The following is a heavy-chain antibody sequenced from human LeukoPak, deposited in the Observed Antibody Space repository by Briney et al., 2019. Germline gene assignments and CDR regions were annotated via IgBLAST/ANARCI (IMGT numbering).Heavy chain of an antibody. CDR3: ARVGKYYYGSGTYYTRSYDWYFDL. D-gene: IGHD3-10*01. Sequence: GGSLRLSCEASGFTFNRYSMNWVRQAPGKGLEWVSSISSSSSYIYYADSVKGRFTISRDNAKNSLYLQMNSLRAEDTAVYYCARVGKYYYGSGTYYTRSYDWYFDLWGRGTLVTVSS. J-gene: IGHJ2*01. CDR2: ISSSSSYI. V-gene: IGHV3-21*01. CDR1: GFTFNRYS.